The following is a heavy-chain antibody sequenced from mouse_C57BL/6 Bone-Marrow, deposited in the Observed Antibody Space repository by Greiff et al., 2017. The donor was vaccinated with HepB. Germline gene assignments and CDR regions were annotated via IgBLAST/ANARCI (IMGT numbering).Heavy chain of an antibody. J-gene: IGHJ4*01. Sequence: EVKLVESGGGLVQPKGSLKLSCAASGFSFNTYAMNWVRQAPGKGLEWVARIRSKSNNYATYYADSVKDRFTISRDDSESMLYLQMNNLKTEDTAMYYCVRQGGLRRDDAMDYWGQGTSVTVSS. CDR1: GFSFNTYA. CDR2: IRSKSNNYAT. D-gene: IGHD2-4*01. CDR3: VRQGGLRRDDAMDY. V-gene: IGHV10-1*01.